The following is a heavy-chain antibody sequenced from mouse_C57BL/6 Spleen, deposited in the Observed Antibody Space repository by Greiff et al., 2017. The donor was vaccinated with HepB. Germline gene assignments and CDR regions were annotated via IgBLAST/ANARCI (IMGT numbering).Heavy chain of an antibody. V-gene: IGHV1-39*01. CDR2: INPNYGTT. CDR3: ARNPVKGRGGYYAMDY. Sequence: VHVKQSGPELVKPGASVKISCKASGYSFTDYNMTWVKQSNGKSLEWIGVINPNYGTTSYNQKFKGKATLTVDQSSSTAYMQLNSLTSEDSAVYYCARNPVKGRGGYYAMDYWGQGTSVTVSS. D-gene: IGHD1-1*01. J-gene: IGHJ4*01. CDR1: GYSFTDYN.